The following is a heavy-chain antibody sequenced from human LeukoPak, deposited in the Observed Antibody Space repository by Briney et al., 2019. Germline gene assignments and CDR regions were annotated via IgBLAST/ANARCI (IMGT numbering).Heavy chain of an antibody. CDR3: ARKWFEYYFDY. D-gene: IGHD3-10*01. Sequence: GGSLRLSCAASGFTFNTYTMNWVRQAPGKGLEWVSYISGSSGIIDYADSVRGRFTISRDNSKNTLYLQMNSLRAEDTAVYYCARKWFEYYFDYWGQGTLVTVSS. CDR1: GFTFNTYT. J-gene: IGHJ4*02. CDR2: ISGSSGII. V-gene: IGHV3-48*01.